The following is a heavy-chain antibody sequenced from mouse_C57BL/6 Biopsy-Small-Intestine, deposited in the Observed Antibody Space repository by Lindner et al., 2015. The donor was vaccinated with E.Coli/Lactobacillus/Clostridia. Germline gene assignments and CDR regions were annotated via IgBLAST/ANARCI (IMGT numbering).Heavy chain of an antibody. Sequence: VQLQESGAELVKPGASVKISCKASGYAFSSYWINWVKRRPGKGLEWIGQIYPGDGDTKYNGKFKGKATLTADKSSSTAYMQLSSLTSEDSAVYFCATSDYGSSYGGFAYWGQGTLVTVSA. D-gene: IGHD1-1*01. CDR3: ATSDYGSSYGGFAY. CDR1: GYAFSSYW. J-gene: IGHJ3*01. V-gene: IGHV1-80*01. CDR2: IYPGDGDT.